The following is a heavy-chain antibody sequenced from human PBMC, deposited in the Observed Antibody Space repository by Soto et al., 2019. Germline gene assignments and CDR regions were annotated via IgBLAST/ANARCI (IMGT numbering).Heavy chain of an antibody. Sequence: SVKVSCKASGGTFSSYAISWVRQAPGQGLEWMGGIIPIFGTANYAQKFQGRVTITADESTSTAYMELSSLRSEDTAVYYCARSGYSYGLSLFDYWGQGTLVTVSS. J-gene: IGHJ4*02. CDR2: IIPIFGTA. V-gene: IGHV1-69*13. CDR1: GGTFSSYA. D-gene: IGHD5-18*01. CDR3: ARSGYSYGLSLFDY.